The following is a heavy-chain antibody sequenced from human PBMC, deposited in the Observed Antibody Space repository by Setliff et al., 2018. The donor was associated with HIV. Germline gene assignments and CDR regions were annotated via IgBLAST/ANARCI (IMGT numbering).Heavy chain of an antibody. J-gene: IGHJ3*01. D-gene: IGHD1-1*01. CDR1: GASIGSSHW. CDR2: IYHSGNK. V-gene: IGHV4-4*02. CDR3: ARDRQLMQGVFDV. Sequence: PSETLSLTCVVSGASIGSSHWWSWVRQSPGKGLEWIGKIYHSGNKDYNPSLRSRVFISLDKSKNQFSLQLTSVTAADTAVYFCARDRQLMQGVFDVWGQGTAVTVSS.